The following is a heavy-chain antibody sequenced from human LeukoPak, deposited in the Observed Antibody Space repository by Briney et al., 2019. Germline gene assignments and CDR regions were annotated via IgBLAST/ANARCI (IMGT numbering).Heavy chain of an antibody. CDR1: GFTFSTYW. CDR2: IGGSDGNT. V-gene: IGHV3-23*01. D-gene: IGHD3-22*01. J-gene: IGHJ4*02. Sequence: PGGSLRLSCAASGFTFSTYWMHWVRQAPGKGLEWVSGIGGSDGNTFYADSVKGRFTISRDNSKSTLYLQMNSLRPEDTAVYYCALRNYFDSSGLDYWGQGTQVTVSS. CDR3: ALRNYFDSSGLDY.